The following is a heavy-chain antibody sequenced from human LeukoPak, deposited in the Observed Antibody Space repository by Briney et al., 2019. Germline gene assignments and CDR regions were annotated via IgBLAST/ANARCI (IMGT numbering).Heavy chain of an antibody. CDR1: GYTFTGYN. Sequence: ASVKVSCKASGYTFTGYNMQWLRQATGQGLEWMGWINPNSGGTNYAQKFQGRVTMTGDTSISTSSMELSRLRSDDTAVYYCARGHYYYTMDVWGQGTTVTVSS. CDR3: ARGHYYYTMDV. J-gene: IGHJ6*02. CDR2: INPNSGGT. V-gene: IGHV1-2*02.